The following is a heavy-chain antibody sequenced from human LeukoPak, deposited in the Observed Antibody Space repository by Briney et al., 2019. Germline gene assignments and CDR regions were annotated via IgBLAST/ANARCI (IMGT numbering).Heavy chain of an antibody. CDR1: GFSFSSYS. CDR3: ARDELGVSGSGVYYYYGMDV. V-gene: IGHV3-21*01. Sequence: GGSLRLSCAASGFSFSSYSMNWVRQAPGKGLEWVSSFSRSSTDIQYADSVKGRFTISRDNAKNSLHLQMNSLRAEDTAVYYCARDELGVSGSGVYYYYGMDVWGQGTTVTVSS. J-gene: IGHJ6*02. D-gene: IGHD3-10*01. CDR2: FSRSSTDI.